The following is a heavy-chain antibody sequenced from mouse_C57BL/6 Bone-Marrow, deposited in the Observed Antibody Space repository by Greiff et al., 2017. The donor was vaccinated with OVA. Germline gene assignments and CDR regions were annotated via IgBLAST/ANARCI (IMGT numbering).Heavy chain of an antibody. J-gene: IGHJ2*01. CDR3: TRDLYGSSLYFDY. D-gene: IGHD1-1*01. Sequence: EVMLVESGEGLVKPGGSLKLSCAASGFTFSSYAMSWVRQTPEKRLEWVAYISSGGEYIYYADTVKGRFTISRDNARNTLYLQMSSLKSEDTAMYYCTRDLYGSSLYFDYWGQGTTLTVSS. CDR2: ISSGGEYI. V-gene: IGHV5-9-1*02. CDR1: GFTFSSYA.